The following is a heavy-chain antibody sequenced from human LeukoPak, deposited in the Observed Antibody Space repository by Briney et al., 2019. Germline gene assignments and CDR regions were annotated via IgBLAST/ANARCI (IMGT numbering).Heavy chain of an antibody. CDR3: AVAGVRYYDSSGLHAFDF. D-gene: IGHD3-22*01. V-gene: IGHV4-39*01. CDR1: GGSISSRSHC. J-gene: IGHJ3*01. Sequence: PSGTLSLTCTVSGGSISSRSHCWGWIRQPPGKGLEWIGTRFYSGSTYYNPSLKSRVAISVDTSENQFSLELNSVTAADTAVYYCAVAGVRYYDSSGLHAFDFWGRGTMVTVSS. CDR2: RFYSGST.